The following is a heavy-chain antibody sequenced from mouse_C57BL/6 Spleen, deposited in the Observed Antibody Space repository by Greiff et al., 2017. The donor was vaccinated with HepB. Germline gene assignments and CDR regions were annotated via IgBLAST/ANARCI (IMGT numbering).Heavy chain of an antibody. D-gene: IGHD2-4*01. CDR3: ARGGGLRYYAMDY. V-gene: IGHV1-85*01. J-gene: IGHJ4*01. CDR1: GYTFTSYD. CDR2: IYPRDGST. Sequence: VQLQESGPELVKPGASVKLSCKASGYTFTSYDINWVKQRPGQGLEWIGWIYPRDGSTKYNEKLKGKATLTVDTSSSTAYMELHSLTSEDSAVYFCARGGGLRYYAMDYWGQGTSVTVSS.